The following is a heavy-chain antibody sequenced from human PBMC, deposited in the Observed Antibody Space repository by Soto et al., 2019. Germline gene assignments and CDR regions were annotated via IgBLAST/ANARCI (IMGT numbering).Heavy chain of an antibody. D-gene: IGHD5-18*01. Sequence: EMRLVESGGGLIQPGGSLRLSCAPSGFTVHGNYMSWVRQASGKGLEWVSVVFSGGSTYYADSVKGRFTISRDTSKNTLSLHMNSLRAEDTAVYFCASARTYNYAFDSWGQGTLVTVSS. CDR3: ASARTYNYAFDS. CDR1: GFTVHGNY. J-gene: IGHJ4*02. CDR2: VFSGGST. V-gene: IGHV3-53*01.